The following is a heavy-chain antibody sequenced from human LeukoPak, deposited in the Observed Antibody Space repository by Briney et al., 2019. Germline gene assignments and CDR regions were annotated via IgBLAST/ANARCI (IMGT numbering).Heavy chain of an antibody. CDR1: GFTFSDYY. D-gene: IGHD3-10*01. CDR3: ARATSYYYGSGSYYFDY. CDR2: ISSGSTI. J-gene: IGHJ4*02. V-gene: IGHV3-11*01. Sequence: GGSLRLSCAASGFTFSDYYMSWIRQAPGKGLEWVSYISSGSTIYYADSVKGRFTISRDNAKNSPYLQMNSLRAEDTAVYYCARATSYYYGSGSYYFDYWGQGTLVTVSS.